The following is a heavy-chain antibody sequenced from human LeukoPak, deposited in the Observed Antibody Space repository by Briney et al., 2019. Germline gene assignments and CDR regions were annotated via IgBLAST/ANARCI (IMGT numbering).Heavy chain of an antibody. V-gene: IGHV4-31*03. D-gene: IGHD3-3*01. CDR1: GGSISSGGYY. CDR2: IYYSGST. CDR3: ARGPFLLRPTTDAFDI. Sequence: PSETLSLTCTVSGGSISSGGYYWSWIRQHPGKGLEWIGYIYYSGSTYYNPPLKSRVTISVDTSKNQFSLKLSSATAADTAVYYCARGPFLLRPTTDAFDIWGQGTMVTVSS. J-gene: IGHJ3*02.